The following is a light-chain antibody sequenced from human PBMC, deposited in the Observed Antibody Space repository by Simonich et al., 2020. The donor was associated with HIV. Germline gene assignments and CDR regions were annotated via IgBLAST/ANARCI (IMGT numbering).Light chain of an antibody. CDR3: QQYDELPYT. CDR2: DAT. CDR1: QDIRNY. Sequence: DIQMTQSPSSLSASVGDRVTITCNASQDIRNYLNWYQKKAGKAPKLLIDDATNLETGVPSRFSGSGSGTDFTFTISSLQPADIATYYCQQYDELPYTFGQGTKLEIK. J-gene: IGKJ2*01. V-gene: IGKV1-33*01.